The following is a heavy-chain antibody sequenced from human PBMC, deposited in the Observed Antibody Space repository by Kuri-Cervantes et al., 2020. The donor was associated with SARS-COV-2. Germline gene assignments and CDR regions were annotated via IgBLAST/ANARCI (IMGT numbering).Heavy chain of an antibody. CDR1: GFTFSSYA. V-gene: IGHV3-23*01. J-gene: IGHJ4*02. CDR3: AKVSWGYYFDY. CDR2: ISGSGGST. Sequence: GESLKLSCAASGFTFSSYAMSWVRQAPGKGLEWVSAISGSGGSTYYADSVKGRFTISRDNSKNTLYLQMNSLRAEDTAVYYCAKVSWGYYFDYWGQGTLVTVSS. D-gene: IGHD3-16*01.